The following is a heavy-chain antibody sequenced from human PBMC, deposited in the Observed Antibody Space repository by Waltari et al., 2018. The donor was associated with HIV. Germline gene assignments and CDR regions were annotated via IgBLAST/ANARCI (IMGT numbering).Heavy chain of an antibody. V-gene: IGHV3-74*01. D-gene: IGHD3-10*01. CDR2: INSDGSST. Sequence: EVQLVESGGGLVQPGGSLRLSCAASGFTFSSHWMHWVRQAPGKGLVWVSRINSDGSSTSYADSVKGRFTISRDNAKNTLYLQMNSLRAEDTAVYYCARSSRGMGFGELDYWGQGTLVTVSS. CDR3: ARSSRGMGFGELDY. J-gene: IGHJ4*02. CDR1: GFTFSSHW.